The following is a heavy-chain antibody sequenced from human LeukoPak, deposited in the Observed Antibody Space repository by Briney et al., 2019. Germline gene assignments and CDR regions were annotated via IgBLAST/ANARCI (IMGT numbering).Heavy chain of an antibody. D-gene: IGHD3-10*01. CDR1: GFTFSSYE. CDR3: ARDRPLLWFGELWPHFDY. J-gene: IGHJ4*02. CDR2: ISSSGSTI. V-gene: IGHV3-48*03. Sequence: PGGALRLSCAASGFTFSSYERNWGRQAPGKGLEWVSYISSSGSTIYYAESVKCRFTISRDNAKTSLYLQMNSLRAEDTAVYYCARDRPLLWFGELWPHFDYWGQGTLVTVSS.